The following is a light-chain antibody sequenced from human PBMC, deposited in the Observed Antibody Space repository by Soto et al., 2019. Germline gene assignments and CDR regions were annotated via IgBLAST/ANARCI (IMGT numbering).Light chain of an antibody. V-gene: IGLV2-14*01. Sequence: QSVLTQPASVSGSPGQSITISCTGTSSDVGGYNYVSWYQQHPGKAPKLMIYDVSNRPSGVSNRFSGSKSGNTASLTISGLQAEDEADYYCISYTSSSPLYVFGTGTKLTVL. CDR2: DVS. CDR1: SSDVGGYNY. CDR3: ISYTSSSPLYV. J-gene: IGLJ1*01.